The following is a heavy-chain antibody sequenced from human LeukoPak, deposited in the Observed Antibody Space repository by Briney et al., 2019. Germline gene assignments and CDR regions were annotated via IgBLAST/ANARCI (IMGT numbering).Heavy chain of an antibody. CDR3: AKDFSLAAAGFYYFDY. J-gene: IGHJ4*02. CDR2: IRYDGSNK. Sequence: GGSLRLSCAASGFTFSSYSMNWVRQAPGKGLEWVAFIRYDGSNKYYADSVKGRFTISRDNSKNTLYLQMNSLRAEDTAVYYCAKDFSLAAAGFYYFDYWGQGTLVTVSS. D-gene: IGHD6-13*01. V-gene: IGHV3-30*02. CDR1: GFTFSSYS.